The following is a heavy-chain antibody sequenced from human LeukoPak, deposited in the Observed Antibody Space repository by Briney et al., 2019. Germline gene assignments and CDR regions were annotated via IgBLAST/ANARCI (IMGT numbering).Heavy chain of an antibody. D-gene: IGHD3-3*01. CDR2: ISSSSSYM. CDR3: ARAEGYDFWSGPND. V-gene: IGHV3-21*01. CDR1: GFTFSSYS. J-gene: IGHJ4*02. Sequence: GGSLRLSCAASGFTFSSYSMNWVRQAPGKGLEWVSSISSSSSYMYYADSVKGRFTISRDNAKNSLYLQMNSLRAEDTAVYYCARAEGYDFWSGPNDWGQGTLVTVSS.